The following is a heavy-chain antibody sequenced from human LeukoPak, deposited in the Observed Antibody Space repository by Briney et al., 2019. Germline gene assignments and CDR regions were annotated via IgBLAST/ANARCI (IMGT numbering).Heavy chain of an antibody. CDR1: GYIFTGRY. J-gene: IGHJ4*02. D-gene: IGHD3-22*01. Sequence: ASVKVSCKASGYIFTGRYIHWVRQAPGQGLEWMAWINPDSGGADYAQKFQGRVTMTRDTSTNTVYMELSRLSSDDTAVYYCARDYYYDSTGYFPYWGQGTLVTVSS. CDR3: ARDYYYDSTGYFPY. CDR2: INPDSGGA. V-gene: IGHV1-2*02.